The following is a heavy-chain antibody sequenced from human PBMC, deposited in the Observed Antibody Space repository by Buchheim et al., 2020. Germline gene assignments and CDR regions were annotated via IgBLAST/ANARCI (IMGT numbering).Heavy chain of an antibody. CDR2: IWYDGSNK. V-gene: IGHV3-33*01. CDR1: GFTFSSYG. J-gene: IGHJ5*02. Sequence: QVQLVESGGGVVQPGRSLRLSCAASGFTFSSYGMHWVRQAPGKGLEWVAVIWYDGSNKYYADSVKGRFTISRDNSKNTLYLQMNSLRAEDTAVYYCARGECSSTSCYNTGWFDPWGQGTL. CDR3: ARGECSSTSCYNTGWFDP. D-gene: IGHD2-2*02.